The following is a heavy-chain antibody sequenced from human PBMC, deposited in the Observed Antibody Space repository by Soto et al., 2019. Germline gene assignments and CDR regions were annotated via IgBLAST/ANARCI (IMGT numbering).Heavy chain of an antibody. V-gene: IGHV3-33*01. Sequence: GVSLRLSCAASGFTFSSYGMHWVRQAPGKGLEWVAVIWYDGSNKYYADSVKGRFTISRDNSKNTLYLQMNSLRAEDTAVYYCARTGYYDSSIDYWGQGTLVTVSS. CDR3: ARTGYYDSSIDY. CDR2: IWYDGSNK. J-gene: IGHJ4*02. CDR1: GFTFSSYG. D-gene: IGHD3-22*01.